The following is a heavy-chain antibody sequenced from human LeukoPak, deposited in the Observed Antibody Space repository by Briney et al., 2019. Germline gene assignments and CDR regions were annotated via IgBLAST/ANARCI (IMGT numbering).Heavy chain of an antibody. Sequence: SETLSLTCTVSGGSISSGDYYWSWIRQPPGKGLEWIGYIYYSGSTNYNPSLKSRVTISVDTSKNQFSLKLSSVTAADTAVYYCARKTGGYSSGWYEGDWFDPWGQGTLVTVSS. D-gene: IGHD6-19*01. V-gene: IGHV4-61*08. CDR3: ARKTGGYSSGWYEGDWFDP. CDR2: IYYSGST. J-gene: IGHJ5*02. CDR1: GGSISSGDYY.